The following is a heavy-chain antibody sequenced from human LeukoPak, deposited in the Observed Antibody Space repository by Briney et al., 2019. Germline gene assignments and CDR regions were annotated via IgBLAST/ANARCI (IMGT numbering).Heavy chain of an antibody. CDR3: ARGVDTAMVLYYYMDV. D-gene: IGHD5-18*01. V-gene: IGHV1-2*02. Sequence: EASVKVSCKASGYTFTGYYMHWVRQAPGQGLEWMGWINPNSGGTNYAQKFQGRVTMTRDTSISTAYMELSRLRSDDTAVYYCARGVDTAMVLYYYMDVWGKGTTVTVSS. CDR2: INPNSGGT. J-gene: IGHJ6*03. CDR1: GYTFTGYY.